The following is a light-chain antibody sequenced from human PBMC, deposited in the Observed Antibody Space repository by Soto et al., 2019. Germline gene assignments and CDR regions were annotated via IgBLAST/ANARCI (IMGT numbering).Light chain of an antibody. J-gene: IGKJ4*01. CDR1: QSINSN. Sequence: IVMTQSPATLSVSLGERATLSCRASQSINSNLAWYQQKPGQAPRLLMFRASIRAAGFPARFSGSGSGTEFNITISSLQSEDSAVYYCQQYNNWPRATFGGGTKVDLK. CDR3: QQYNNWPRAT. V-gene: IGKV3-15*01. CDR2: RAS.